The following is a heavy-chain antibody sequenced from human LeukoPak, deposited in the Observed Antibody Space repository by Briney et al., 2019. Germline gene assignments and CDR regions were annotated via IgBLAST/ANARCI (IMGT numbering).Heavy chain of an antibody. CDR1: GFTFSSYA. V-gene: IGHV3-23*01. J-gene: IGHJ5*02. D-gene: IGHD2-2*01. CDR3: AKGFIVVVPAAMSVWFDP. CDR2: IGGSGGST. Sequence: QTGGSLRLSCAASGFTFSSYAMSWVRQAPGKGLEWVSAIGGSGGSTYYADSVKGRFTISSDNSKNTLYLQMNSLRAEDTAVYYCAKGFIVVVPAAMSVWFDPWGQGTLVTVSS.